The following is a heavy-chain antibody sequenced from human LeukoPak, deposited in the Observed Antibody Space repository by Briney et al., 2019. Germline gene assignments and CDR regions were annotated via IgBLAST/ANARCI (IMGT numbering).Heavy chain of an antibody. V-gene: IGHV3-23*01. D-gene: IGHD2-2*02. Sequence: GGSLRLSCAASGFIFSSYTMNWVRQAPGKGLEWVSAISGSGGSTYYSDSVKGRFTISRDNSKSTLYLEMNSLRAEDTALYYCARTLSYSTGWYMWGQGTLVTVSS. J-gene: IGHJ4*02. CDR2: ISGSGGST. CDR1: GFIFSSYT. CDR3: ARTLSYSTGWYM.